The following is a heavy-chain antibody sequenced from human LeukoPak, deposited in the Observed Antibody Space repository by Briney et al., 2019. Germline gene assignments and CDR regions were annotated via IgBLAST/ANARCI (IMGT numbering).Heavy chain of an antibody. Sequence: PGGSLRLSCAASGFTFSSYSMSWVRQAPGKGLEWVSAISGSGGSTYYADSVKSRFTISRDNSKNTLYLQMNSLRAEDTAVYYCAKIAGGWFGELLSHYYFDYWGQGTLVTVSS. J-gene: IGHJ4*02. CDR1: GFTFSSYS. CDR3: AKIAGGWFGELLSHYYFDY. CDR2: ISGSGGST. D-gene: IGHD3-10*01. V-gene: IGHV3-23*01.